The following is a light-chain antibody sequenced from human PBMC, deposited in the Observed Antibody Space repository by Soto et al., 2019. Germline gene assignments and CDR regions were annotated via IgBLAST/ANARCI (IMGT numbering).Light chain of an antibody. Sequence: QSALAQPASVSGSPGQSITISCTGTSRDIGGYNLVSWYQQHPGRAPKLMIYEGNKRPSRVSNRFSASKSGNTAALTISGLQDEDEADYYCCSYAGFSSVVFGSGTNLAVL. CDR3: CSYAGFSSVV. V-gene: IGLV2-23*03. J-gene: IGLJ1*01. CDR1: SRDIGGYNL. CDR2: EGN.